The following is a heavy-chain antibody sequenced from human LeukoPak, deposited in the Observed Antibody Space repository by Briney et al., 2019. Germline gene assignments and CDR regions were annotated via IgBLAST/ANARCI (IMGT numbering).Heavy chain of an antibody. Sequence: SGTLSLTCCVSGRPMRVSNWWSWVRQPPGQGLEWIGEISLAGQTNYNPSLNGRVTMSLDKSSNQLSLHLTSVTAADTATYFCVREGGPICPFGHWGQETVVIVSS. D-gene: IGHD3/OR15-3a*01. CDR2: ISLAGQT. CDR3: VREGGPICPFGH. J-gene: IGHJ4*02. V-gene: IGHV4-4*02. CDR1: GRPMRVSNW.